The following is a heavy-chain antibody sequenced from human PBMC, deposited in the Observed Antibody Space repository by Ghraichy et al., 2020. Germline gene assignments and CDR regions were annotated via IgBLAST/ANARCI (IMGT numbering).Heavy chain of an antibody. CDR2: MNPNSGDT. CDR1: GYTFTTYD. V-gene: IGHV1-8*03. J-gene: IGHJ4*02. CDR3: ARWLKRGDPDSYLDY. D-gene: IGHD2-21*02. Sequence: ASVKVSCKTSGYTFTTYDINWVRQATGQGLEWMGWMNPNSGDTGYAQKFQGRVTFTRDTSISTAYMELSSLTSEDTAVYSCARWLKRGDPDSYLDYWGQGTLVTVSS.